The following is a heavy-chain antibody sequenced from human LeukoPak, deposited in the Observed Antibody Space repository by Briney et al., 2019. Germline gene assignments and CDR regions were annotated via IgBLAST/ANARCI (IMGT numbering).Heavy chain of an antibody. D-gene: IGHD3-10*02. Sequence: GGSLRLSCAASGFTFSNYAMSWVRQAPGKGLEWVSAISDSGGRTYDADSVKGRFTISRDNSKNTLYLQMNSLRAEDTAVYYCAKMVREFYTTSYYFDYWGQGTLVTVSS. CDR1: GFTFSNYA. CDR2: ISDSGGRT. J-gene: IGHJ4*02. V-gene: IGHV3-23*01. CDR3: AKMVREFYTTSYYFDY.